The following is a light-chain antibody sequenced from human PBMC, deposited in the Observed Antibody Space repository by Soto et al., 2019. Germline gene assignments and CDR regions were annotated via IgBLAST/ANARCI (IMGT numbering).Light chain of an antibody. CDR2: GAS. CDR3: QQYDNWPT. CDR1: QSIRSD. J-gene: IGKJ5*01. Sequence: EIVMTQSPATLSVSPGESATLSCRASQSIRSDLAWYQQKPGQVPRLLFYGASTRTTGLPARFSGSGSGTEFTLTISSLQSEDYAVYSCQQYDNWPTFGQGTRLEIK. V-gene: IGKV3-15*01.